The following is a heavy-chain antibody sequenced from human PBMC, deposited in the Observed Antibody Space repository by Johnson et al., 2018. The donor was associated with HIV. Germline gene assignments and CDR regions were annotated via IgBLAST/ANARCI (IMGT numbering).Heavy chain of an antibody. D-gene: IGHD6-13*01. Sequence: VQLVESGGGVVQPGGSLRLSCAASGFTSSSYAMHWVRQAPGKGLEWVSVISGTGGSTYYADSVKGRFTISTYNTKNTLYLQMNSLRAEDTAVYYCARVGQLARTHAFDIWGQGTMVTVSS. CDR3: ARVGQLARTHAFDI. CDR2: ISGTGGST. CDR1: GFTSSSYA. J-gene: IGHJ3*02. V-gene: IGHV3-23*04.